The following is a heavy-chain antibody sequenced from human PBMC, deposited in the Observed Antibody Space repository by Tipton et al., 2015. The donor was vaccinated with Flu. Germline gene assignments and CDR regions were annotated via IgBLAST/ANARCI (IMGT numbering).Heavy chain of an antibody. CDR3: ARDHPPSITVLGEITDYLGMAV. CDR1: GFIFTSHG. Sequence: GSLRLSCAASGFIFTSHGMSWVRQAPGKGPEWVANINQDGSEKNYVDSVKGRFTISRDNAKNSLYLQMNSLRAEDTAVYYCARDHPPSITVLGEITDYLGMAVWGQGTTVTVSS. CDR2: INQDGSEK. D-gene: IGHD3-3*01. V-gene: IGHV3-7*03. J-gene: IGHJ6*02.